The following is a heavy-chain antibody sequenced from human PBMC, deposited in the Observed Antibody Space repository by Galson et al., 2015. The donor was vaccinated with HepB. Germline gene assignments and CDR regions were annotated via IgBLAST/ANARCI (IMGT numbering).Heavy chain of an antibody. Sequence: SVKVSCKASGYTFSNYAINWVRQAPGQGLEWMGGVSAYNGNTYYAQTVQGRVTVTTDTSTNTAYMELRSLRYDDTAVYYCARAHGGNSRDGFDDYWGQGTLVTVSS. CDR3: ARAHGGNSRDGFDDY. J-gene: IGHJ4*02. V-gene: IGHV1-18*01. CDR2: VSAYNGNT. D-gene: IGHD4-23*01. CDR1: GYTFSNYA.